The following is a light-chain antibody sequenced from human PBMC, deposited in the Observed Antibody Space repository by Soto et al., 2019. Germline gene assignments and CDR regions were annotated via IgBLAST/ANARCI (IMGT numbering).Light chain of an antibody. CDR2: GAS. J-gene: IGKJ1*01. V-gene: IGKV3-20*01. Sequence: ETVLTQSPGTLSLSPGERATLSCRASQSVRSNYLAWYQQKPGQAPRLLIYGASSRATGIPDRFSGSGSGTDFTLTISRLEPEDFAVYYCQQYGSSQWTFGQGTKVDIK. CDR1: QSVRSNY. CDR3: QQYGSSQWT.